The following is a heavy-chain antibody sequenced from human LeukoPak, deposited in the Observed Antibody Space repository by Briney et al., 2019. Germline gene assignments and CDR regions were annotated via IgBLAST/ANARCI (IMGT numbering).Heavy chain of an antibody. CDR1: GFTFSSYG. CDR3: ARGSGYKYDFTGRERTKSRLDY. CDR2: IRYDGSNK. V-gene: IGHV3-30*02. D-gene: IGHD3/OR15-3a*01. J-gene: IGHJ4*02. Sequence: GGSQRLSCAASGFTFSSYGMHWVRQAPGKGLEWVAFIRYDGSNKYYADSVKGRFTISRDNSKNTLYLQMNSLRAEDTAMYYCARGSGYKYDFTGRERTKSRLDYWGQGTLVAVSS.